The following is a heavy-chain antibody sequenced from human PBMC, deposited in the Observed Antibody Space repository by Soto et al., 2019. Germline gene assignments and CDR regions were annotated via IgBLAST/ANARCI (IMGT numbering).Heavy chain of an antibody. Sequence: QVQLQQWGAGLLKPSEPLSLSCAVYGGYFNDNYYTWFRQPPGKGLEWIGEISRSGTTKYIPSLKSRASISLDTSKTQVSLKVNSVTAADTAVYYCATSLWFGTQVELWGQGALVTVSS. D-gene: IGHD3-10*01. J-gene: IGHJ5*02. CDR3: ATSLWFGTQVEL. CDR2: ISRSGTT. CDR1: GGYFNDNY. V-gene: IGHV4-34*01.